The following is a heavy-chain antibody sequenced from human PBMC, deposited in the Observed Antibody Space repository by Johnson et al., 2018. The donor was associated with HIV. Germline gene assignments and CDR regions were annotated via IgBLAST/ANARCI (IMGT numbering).Heavy chain of an antibody. J-gene: IGHJ3*02. D-gene: IGHD2-15*01. Sequence: VQLVESGGGLVQPGGSLRLSCAASGFTVSSNYMSWVRQAPGKGLEWVSVIYSGGSTYYADSVKCRFTISRDNSKNTLYLQMNSLRAEDTAVYYCARVPWSLDAFDIWGQGTMVTVSS. CDR3: ARVPWSLDAFDI. CDR2: IYSGGST. V-gene: IGHV3-66*01. CDR1: GFTVSSNY.